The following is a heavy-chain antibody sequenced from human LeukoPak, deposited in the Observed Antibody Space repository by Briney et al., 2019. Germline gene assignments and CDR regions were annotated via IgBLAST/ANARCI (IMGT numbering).Heavy chain of an antibody. CDR3: AKPRTTGLGWAQFDY. CDR2: FDGNGPNT. CDR1: GFTFSSYW. D-gene: IGHD2-8*02. Sequence: QPGGSLRLSCAASGFTFSSYWMSWVRQAPGKGLEWVSGFDGNGPNTYYADSRNTLYLEMNSLRPEDTAIYYCAKPRTTGLGWAQFDYWGQGSLVTVSS. J-gene: IGHJ4*02. V-gene: IGHV3-23*01.